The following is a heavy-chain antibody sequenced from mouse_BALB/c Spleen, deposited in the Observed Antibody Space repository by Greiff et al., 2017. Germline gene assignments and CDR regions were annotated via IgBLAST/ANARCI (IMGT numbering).Heavy chain of an antibody. CDR1: GYSFTSYY. CDR3: ARGEVRRGYYFDY. V-gene: IGHV1S135*01. D-gene: IGHD2-14*01. Sequence: VQLHQSGPELMKPGASVKISCKASGYSFTSYYMHWVKQSHGKSLEWIGYIDPFNGGTSYNQKFKGKATLTVDKSSSTAYMHLSSLTSEDSAVYYCARGEVRRGYYFDYWGQGTTLTVSS. J-gene: IGHJ2*01. CDR2: IDPFNGGT.